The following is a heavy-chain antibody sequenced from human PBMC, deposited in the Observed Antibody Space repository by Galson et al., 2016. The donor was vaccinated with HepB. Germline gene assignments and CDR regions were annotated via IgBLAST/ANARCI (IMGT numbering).Heavy chain of an antibody. CDR2: ISGSGDRT. CDR3: AKDRGDYPKYFDS. D-gene: IGHD4-17*01. Sequence: SLRLSCAASGFAFSNYAMSWVRQAPGKGLEWVSGISGSGDRTHYADSVKARFTISRDNSKNTLYLQVNSLRAEDTAVNYCAKDRGDYPKYFDSWGQGTLVTVSS. CDR1: GFAFSNYA. J-gene: IGHJ4*02. V-gene: IGHV3-23*01.